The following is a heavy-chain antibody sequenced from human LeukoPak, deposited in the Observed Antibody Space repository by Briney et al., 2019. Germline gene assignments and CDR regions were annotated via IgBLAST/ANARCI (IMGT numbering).Heavy chain of an antibody. CDR2: INAGNGNT. D-gene: IGHD4-17*01. CDR3: ARDSYMRYGDYQTDWFDP. Sequence: ASVKVSCKASGYTFTSYAMHWVRQAPGQRLEWMGWINAGNGNTKYSQKFQGRVTITRDTSASTAYMELSSLRSEDTAMYYCARDSYMRYGDYQTDWFDPWGQGTLVTVSS. CDR1: GYTFTSYA. V-gene: IGHV1-3*01. J-gene: IGHJ5*02.